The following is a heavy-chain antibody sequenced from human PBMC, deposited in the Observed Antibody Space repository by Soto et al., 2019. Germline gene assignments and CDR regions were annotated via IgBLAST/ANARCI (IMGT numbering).Heavy chain of an antibody. CDR3: TRHGPGYPLDY. Sequence: GGSLRLSCAASGFTFSGSAMHWVRQASGKGLEWVGRIRSKANSYAKAYAASVKGRFTISRDESKNTAYLQMNSLKSDDTAVYYCTRHGPGYPLDYWGQGTLVTVSS. CDR2: IRSKANSYAK. D-gene: IGHD5-12*01. CDR1: GFTFSGSA. V-gene: IGHV3-73*01. J-gene: IGHJ4*02.